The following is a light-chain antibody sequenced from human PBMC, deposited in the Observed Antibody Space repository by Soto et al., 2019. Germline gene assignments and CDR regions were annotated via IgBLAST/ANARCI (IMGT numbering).Light chain of an antibody. Sequence: EIMMTQSPDTLSVSPGERATLSCRASQNVGRTVAWYQQRPGQAPRLLIHGTSTRAADIPARFSGSVSGTEFTLTINSLQPEDFVIYYCQQYNNWPPMSTFGQGTKLEMK. CDR2: GTS. V-gene: IGKV3-15*01. J-gene: IGKJ2*01. CDR3: QQYNNWPPMST. CDR1: QNVGRT.